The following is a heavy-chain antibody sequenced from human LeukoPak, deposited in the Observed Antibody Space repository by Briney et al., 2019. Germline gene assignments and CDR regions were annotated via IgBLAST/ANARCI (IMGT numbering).Heavy chain of an antibody. D-gene: IGHD3-22*01. CDR1: GSTFSSYG. CDR2: IWYDGSNK. V-gene: IGHV3-33*01. Sequence: GGSLRLSCAASGSTFSSYGMHWVRQAPGKGLEWVAVIWYDGSNKYYADSVKGRFTISRDNSKNTLYLQMNSLRAEDTAVYYCAIAAGYYDSSGHKAHYFDYWGQGTLVTVSS. CDR3: AIAAGYYDSSGHKAHYFDY. J-gene: IGHJ4*02.